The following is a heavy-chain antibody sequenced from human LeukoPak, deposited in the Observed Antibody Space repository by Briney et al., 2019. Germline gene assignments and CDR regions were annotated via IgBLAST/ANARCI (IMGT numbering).Heavy chain of an antibody. J-gene: IGHJ4*02. Sequence: GGSLRLSCAASGFTFSSYAMHWVRQAPGKGLGWVAVISYDGSNKYYADSVKGRFTISRDNSKNTLYLQMNSLRAEDTAVYYCARESSGWYGSDYWGQGTLVTVSS. V-gene: IGHV3-30*04. D-gene: IGHD6-19*01. CDR2: ISYDGSNK. CDR3: ARESSGWYGSDY. CDR1: GFTFSSYA.